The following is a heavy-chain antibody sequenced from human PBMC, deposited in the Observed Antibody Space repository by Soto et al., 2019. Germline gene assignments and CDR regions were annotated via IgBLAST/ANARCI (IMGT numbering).Heavy chain of an antibody. V-gene: IGHV1-46*01. CDR3: ARDVGMASRPYLDY. J-gene: IGHJ4*02. CDR2: INPSGGST. Sequence: GASVKVSCKASGYTFTTYYMYWVRQAPGQGLEWMGIINPSGGSTSFAQKFQGRVTMTRDTSTSTVYMELISLTSEDTAVYYCARDVGMASRPYLDYWGQGTLVT. CDR1: GYTFTTYY. D-gene: IGHD6-6*01.